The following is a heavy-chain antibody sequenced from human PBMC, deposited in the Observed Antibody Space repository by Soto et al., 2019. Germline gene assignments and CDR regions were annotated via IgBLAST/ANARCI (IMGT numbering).Heavy chain of an antibody. D-gene: IGHD3-10*01. Sequence: QLQLQESGPGLVKPSETLSLTCTVSGGSISSSSYYWGWIRQPPGKGLEWIGSIYYSGSTYYNPSLKSRVTISVDTSKNQFSLKLSSVTAADTAVYYCANRGRGGAFDIWGQGTMVTVSS. CDR2: IYYSGST. J-gene: IGHJ3*02. CDR3: ANRGRGGAFDI. V-gene: IGHV4-39*01. CDR1: GGSISSSSYY.